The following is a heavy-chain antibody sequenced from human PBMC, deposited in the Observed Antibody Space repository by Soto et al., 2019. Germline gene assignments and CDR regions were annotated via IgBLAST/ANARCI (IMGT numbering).Heavy chain of an antibody. Sequence: SETLSLTCTVSGASMNSYHWSWIRQPAGKGLEWIGHIHSSGSTNYNPSLKSRVTMSVDTSKNQFSLRLMSLTAADTAVYYCARDQGVAAAGITGFDPWGQGSLVTVSS. J-gene: IGHJ5*02. CDR3: ARDQGVAAAGITGFDP. D-gene: IGHD6-13*01. CDR1: GASMNSYH. V-gene: IGHV4-4*07. CDR2: IHSSGST.